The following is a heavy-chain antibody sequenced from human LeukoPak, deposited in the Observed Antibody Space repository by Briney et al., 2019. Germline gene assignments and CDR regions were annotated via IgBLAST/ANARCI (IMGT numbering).Heavy chain of an antibody. D-gene: IGHD3-22*01. CDR3: ARQDYYDSSGWARYFQH. J-gene: IGHJ1*01. V-gene: IGHV4-59*08. CDR2: IYYSGST. CDR1: GASVTSYY. Sequence: PSETLSLTCTVSGASVTSYYWSWIRQPPGKGLEWIGYIYYSGSTNYNPSLKSRVTISVDTSKNQFPLKLSSVTAADTAVYYCARQDYYDSSGWARYFQHWGQGTLVTVSS.